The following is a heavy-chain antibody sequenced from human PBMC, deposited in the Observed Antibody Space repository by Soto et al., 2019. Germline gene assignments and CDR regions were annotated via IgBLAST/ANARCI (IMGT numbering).Heavy chain of an antibody. CDR3: AKLSMVDSFDL. Sequence: PGESLKISCKGSQCIFATYWIGWVRQEPGKGLEWMGLIYLGDSDTNYNPSFQGRVTISADMSINTAYLQWNSLKASDTAIYFCAKLSMVDSFDLWGQGTMVTVSS. CDR2: IYLGDSDT. D-gene: IGHD2-8*01. CDR1: QCIFATYW. J-gene: IGHJ3*01. V-gene: IGHV5-51*01.